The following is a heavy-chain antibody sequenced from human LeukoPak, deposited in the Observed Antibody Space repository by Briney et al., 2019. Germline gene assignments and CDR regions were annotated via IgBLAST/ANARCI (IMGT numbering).Heavy chain of an antibody. CDR1: GYTLTELS. D-gene: IGHD6-19*01. V-gene: IGHV1-24*01. CDR2: FDPEDGET. CDR3: ARGGPVAATHKYFQH. J-gene: IGHJ1*01. Sequence: ASVKVSCKVSGYTLTELSMHWVRLAPGKGLEWMGGFDPEDGETIYAQKFQGRVTMTEDTSTDTAYMELSSLRSEDTAVYYCARGGPVAATHKYFQHWGQGTLVTVSS.